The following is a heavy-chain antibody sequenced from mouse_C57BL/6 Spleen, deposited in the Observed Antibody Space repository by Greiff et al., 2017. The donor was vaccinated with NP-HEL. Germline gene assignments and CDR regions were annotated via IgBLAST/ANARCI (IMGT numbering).Heavy chain of an antibody. CDR2: INPNYGTT. CDR3: ARAGYDGSSYFWYFDV. J-gene: IGHJ1*03. Sequence: EVQLQESGPELVKPGASVKISCKASGYSFTDYNMNWVKQSNGKSLEWIGVINPNYGTTSYNQKFKGKATLTVDQSSSTAYMQLHSLTSEDSAVYYCARAGYDGSSYFWYFDVWGTGTTVTVSS. V-gene: IGHV1-39*01. D-gene: IGHD1-1*01. CDR1: GYSFTDYN.